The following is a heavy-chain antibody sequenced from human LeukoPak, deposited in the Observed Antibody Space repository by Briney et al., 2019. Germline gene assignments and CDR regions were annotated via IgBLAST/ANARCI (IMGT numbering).Heavy chain of an antibody. J-gene: IGHJ5*02. D-gene: IGHD2-2*01. CDR1: GFTLSSYG. CDR2: IQFDGTNK. CDR3: AKDRGVVPAALNWFDP. Sequence: GGSLRLSCAASGFTLSSYGMHWVRQAPGKGLEWVAFIQFDGTNKYYADSVKGRFTISRDISKNTLYLQMSSLRAEDTAVYYCAKDRGVVPAALNWFDPWGQGTLVTVSS. V-gene: IGHV3-30*02.